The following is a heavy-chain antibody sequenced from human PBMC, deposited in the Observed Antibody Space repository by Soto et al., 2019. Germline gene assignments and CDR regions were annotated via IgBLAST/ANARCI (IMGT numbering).Heavy chain of an antibody. CDR2: INPNSGGT. CDR1: GYIFTDYY. Sequence: ASVKVSCKASGYIFTDYYMHWVRQAPGQELGWMGRINPNSGGTNYAQKFQGRVTMTRDTSISTAYTELRSLRSDDTAVYYCARTPTRVTMIVVDPFDYWGQGTLVTVSS. V-gene: IGHV1-2*06. CDR3: ARTPTRVTMIVVDPFDY. D-gene: IGHD3-22*01. J-gene: IGHJ4*02.